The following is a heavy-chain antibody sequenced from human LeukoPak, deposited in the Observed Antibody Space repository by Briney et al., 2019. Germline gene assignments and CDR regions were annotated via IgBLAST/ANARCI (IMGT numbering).Heavy chain of an antibody. J-gene: IGHJ3*02. D-gene: IGHD2-2*01. CDR2: IIPIIGTA. Sequence: SVKVSCNASGGTFSNYVLSWVRQAPGQGLEWMGGIIPIIGTANYAQKFQGRVTITVDESTSTAYLEVSTPRSEDTALYYCATSSDAMTSTTFDIWGQGTMVSVSS. CDR1: GGTFSNYV. CDR3: ATSSDAMTSTTFDI. V-gene: IGHV1-69*01.